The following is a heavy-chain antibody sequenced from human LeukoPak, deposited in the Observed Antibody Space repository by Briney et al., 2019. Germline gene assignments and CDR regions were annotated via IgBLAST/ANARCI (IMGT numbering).Heavy chain of an antibody. CDR1: GFTFSSYW. V-gene: IGHV3-74*01. CDR3: ARAPLWFGVNWFDP. D-gene: IGHD3-10*01. Sequence: PGGSLRLSCAASGFTFSSYWMHWVRQAPGEGLVWVSRINSDGSSTSYADSVKGRFTISRDNAKNTLYLQMNSLRAEDTAVYYCARAPLWFGVNWFDPWGQGTLVTVSS. CDR2: INSDGSST. J-gene: IGHJ5*02.